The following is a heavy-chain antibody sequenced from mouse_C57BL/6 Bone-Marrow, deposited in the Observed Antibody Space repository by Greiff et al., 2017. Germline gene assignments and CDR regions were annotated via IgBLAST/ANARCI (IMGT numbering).Heavy chain of an antibody. J-gene: IGHJ3*01. D-gene: IGHD2-14*01. CDR1: EYEFPSHD. V-gene: IGHV5-2*03. Sequence: EVMLEESGGGLVQPGESLKLSCESNEYEFPSHDMSWVRKTPEKRLELVAAINSDGGSTYYPDTMARRFIISRDNTKKTLYLQMSSLRSEDTALYYGARGGGTTWFAYWGQGTLVTVSA. CDR2: INSDGGST. CDR3: ARGGGTTWFAY.